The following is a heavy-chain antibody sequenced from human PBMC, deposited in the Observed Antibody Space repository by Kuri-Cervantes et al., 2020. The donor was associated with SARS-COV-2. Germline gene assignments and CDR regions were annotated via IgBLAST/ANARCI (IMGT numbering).Heavy chain of an antibody. CDR2: ISGSGGST. V-gene: IGHV3-23*01. CDR3: AGVGRSSSYSLAARDY. CDR1: GFTVSSNY. D-gene: IGHD6-6*01. Sequence: GESLKISWAASGFTVSSNYMSWVRQAPGKGLEWVSAISGSGGSTYYADSVKGRFTISRDNSKNTLYLQMNSLRAEDTAVYYCAGVGRSSSYSLAARDYWGQGTLVTVSS. J-gene: IGHJ4*02.